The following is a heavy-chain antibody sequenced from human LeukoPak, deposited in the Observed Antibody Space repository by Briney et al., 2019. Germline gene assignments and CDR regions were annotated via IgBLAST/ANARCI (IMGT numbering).Heavy chain of an antibody. CDR2: IIPILGIA. J-gene: IGHJ5*02. D-gene: IGHD3-3*01. Sequence: SVKVSCKASGGTFSSYTISWVRQAPGQGLEWMGRIIPILGIANYAQKFQGRVTITADKSTSTAYMELSSLRSEDTAVYCCARVGVLRFLKDPWFDPWGQGTLVTVSS. CDR3: ARVGVLRFLKDPWFDP. CDR1: GGTFSSYT. V-gene: IGHV1-69*02.